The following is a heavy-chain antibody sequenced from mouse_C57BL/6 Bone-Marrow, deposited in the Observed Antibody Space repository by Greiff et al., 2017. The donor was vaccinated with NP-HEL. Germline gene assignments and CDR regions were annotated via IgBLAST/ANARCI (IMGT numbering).Heavy chain of an antibody. CDR3: ASVWDENY. J-gene: IGHJ2*01. Sequence: VQLQQPGAELVRPGTSVKLSCKASGYTFTSYWMHWVKQRPGQGLEWIGVIDPSDSYTNYNQKFKGKATLTVDTSSSTAYMQLSSLTSEDSAVYYCASVWDENYWGQGTTLTVSS. CDR1: GYTFTSYW. D-gene: IGHD4-1*01. V-gene: IGHV1-59*01. CDR2: IDPSDSYT.